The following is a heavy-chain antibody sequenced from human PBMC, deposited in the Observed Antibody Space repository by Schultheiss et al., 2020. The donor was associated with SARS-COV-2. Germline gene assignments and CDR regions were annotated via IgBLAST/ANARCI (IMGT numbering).Heavy chain of an antibody. CDR2: ISSSSSYI. V-gene: IGHV3-21*04. Sequence: GGSLRLSCAASGFTFSSYAMSWVRQAPGKGLEWVSSISSSSSYIYYADSVKGRFTISRDNSKNTLYLQMNSLRAEDTAVYYCARGKTWLQFDSWGQGALVTVSS. D-gene: IGHD6-19*01. CDR3: ARGKTWLQFDS. CDR1: GFTFSSYA. J-gene: IGHJ4*02.